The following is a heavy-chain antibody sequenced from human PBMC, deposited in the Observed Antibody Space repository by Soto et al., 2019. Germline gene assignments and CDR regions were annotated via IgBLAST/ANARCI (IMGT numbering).Heavy chain of an antibody. V-gene: IGHV3-11*01. CDR2: ISSSGNTI. J-gene: IGHJ4*02. CDR3: AKMSSENYYDPVFS. CDR1: GFTFSDYY. D-gene: IGHD3-22*01. Sequence: QVQLVESGGGLVKTSGSLRLACAASGFTFSDYYMSWVRQAPGKGLEWVSYISSSGNTIYYADSVKGRITISRDNAKKSVYRQMNSLRAEDMGLYFCAKMSSENYYDPVFSWGEGTLVTVSS.